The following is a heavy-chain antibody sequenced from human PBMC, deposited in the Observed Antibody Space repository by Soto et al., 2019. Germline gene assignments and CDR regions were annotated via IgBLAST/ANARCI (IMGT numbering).Heavy chain of an antibody. CDR3: ARDTRSGWYYYGMDV. V-gene: IGHV4-59*01. D-gene: IGHD6-19*01. J-gene: IGHJ6*02. CDR1: GGSISSYY. CDR2: IYYSGST. Sequence: SETLSLTCTVSGGSISSYYWSWIRQPPGKGLEWIGYIYYSGSTNYNPSLKSRVTISVDTSKNQFSLKLSSVTAADTAVYYCARDTRSGWYYYGMDVWGQGTTVTVS.